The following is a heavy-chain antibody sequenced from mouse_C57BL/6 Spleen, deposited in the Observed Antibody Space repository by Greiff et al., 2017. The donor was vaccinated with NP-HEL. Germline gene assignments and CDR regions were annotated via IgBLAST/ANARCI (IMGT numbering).Heavy chain of an antibody. Sequence: QVQLKEPGAELVKPGASVKMSCKASGYTFTSYWITWVKQRPGQGLEWIGDIYPGSGSTNYNEKFKSKATLTVATSSSTAYMQLCSLTSEDSAVYYCARSKSGYAMDYWGQGTSVTVSS. V-gene: IGHV1-55*01. CDR2: IYPGSGST. D-gene: IGHD1-3*01. CDR1: GYTFTSYW. J-gene: IGHJ4*01. CDR3: ARSKSGYAMDY.